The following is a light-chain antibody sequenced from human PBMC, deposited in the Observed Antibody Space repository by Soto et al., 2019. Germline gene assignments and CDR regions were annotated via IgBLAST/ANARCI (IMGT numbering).Light chain of an antibody. V-gene: IGLV2-8*01. CDR2: EVT. CDR1: NSDIGAYNY. J-gene: IGLJ1*01. Sequence: QSALAQPPSASGSPGQSVTISCTGTNSDIGAYNYVSWYQQHPGKVPKLIIYEVTKRPSGVPDRFSASKSGNTASLTVSGLQAEDEADYYCSSHGGANNFYVFGTGTKVTAL. CDR3: SSHGGANNFYV.